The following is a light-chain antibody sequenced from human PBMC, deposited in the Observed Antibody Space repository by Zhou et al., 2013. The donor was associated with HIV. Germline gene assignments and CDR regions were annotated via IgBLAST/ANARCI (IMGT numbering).Light chain of an antibody. CDR2: KAS. CDR3: QQYNTYPIT. V-gene: IGKV1-5*03. Sequence: DIQMTQSPSSLSASVGDRVTISCRASQSIDGYLNWYQQRPGKAPRLLIYKASTLQDGVPLRFSGSRSGADFTLTISSLQPDDSAIYYCQQYNTYPITFGQGTRLDI. CDR1: QSIDGY. J-gene: IGKJ5*01.